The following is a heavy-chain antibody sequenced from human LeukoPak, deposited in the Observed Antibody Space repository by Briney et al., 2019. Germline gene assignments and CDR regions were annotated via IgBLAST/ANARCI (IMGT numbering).Heavy chain of an antibody. CDR1: GFTFSSYG. CDR3: AKDVLYHYYDSSGYLFDF. Sequence: PGRSLRLSCAASGFTFSSYGMHWVRQAPGKGLEWVAVISYDGSNKNYVDSVKGRFTISRDNSKNTLYLQMNSVRAEDTAIYYCAKDVLYHYYDSSGYLFDFWGQGTVVTVSS. J-gene: IGHJ4*02. D-gene: IGHD3-22*01. V-gene: IGHV3-30*18. CDR2: ISYDGSNK.